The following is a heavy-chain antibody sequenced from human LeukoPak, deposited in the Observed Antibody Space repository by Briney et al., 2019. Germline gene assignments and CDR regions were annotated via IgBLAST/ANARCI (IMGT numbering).Heavy chain of an antibody. CDR1: GYTFTSHG. CDR3: ARDPINIYSYGMDV. Sequence: ASVKVSCKASGYTFTSHGVNWVRQAPGQRLEWMGWINAGNGNRQYSQKFQGRATITRDTSASTVYMELSSLRSEDTAVYYCARDPINIYSYGMDVWGQGTTVTVAS. J-gene: IGHJ6*02. D-gene: IGHD2-21*01. CDR2: INAGNGNR. V-gene: IGHV1-3*01.